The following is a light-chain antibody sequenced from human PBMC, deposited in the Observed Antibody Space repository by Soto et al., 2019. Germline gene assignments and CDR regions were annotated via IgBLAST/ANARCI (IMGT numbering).Light chain of an antibody. CDR3: QQYNSYSYP. J-gene: IGKJ1*01. V-gene: IGKV1-5*03. CDR2: KAS. CDR1: QSISSW. Sequence: IQMTQSPSTLSASVGDRVTITCRASQSISSWLAWYQQKPGKAPKLLIYKASSLESGVPSRFSGSGSGTEFTLTISSLQPDDFATYYCQQYNSYSYPFGQGTKVDIK.